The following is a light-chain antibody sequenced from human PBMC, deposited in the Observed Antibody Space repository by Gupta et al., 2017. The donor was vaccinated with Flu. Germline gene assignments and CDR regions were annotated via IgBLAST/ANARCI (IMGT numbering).Light chain of an antibody. CDR3: EEYNKWHPLLT. CDR1: QRAGVN. J-gene: IGKJ4*01. CDR2: GAE. V-gene: IGKV3-15*01. Sequence: TLAVCPGGGATLTCRGRQRAGVNLAWYEKKPRQSPMRLIQGAETRSIDSIDICSGSGDGTECSLTISSRHAEDIEVYYCEEYNKWHPLLTVGGGTKVEIK.